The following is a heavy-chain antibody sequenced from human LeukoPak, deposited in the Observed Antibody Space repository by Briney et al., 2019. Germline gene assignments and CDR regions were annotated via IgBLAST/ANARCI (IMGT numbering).Heavy chain of an antibody. CDR1: GGTFSSYA. Sequence: SVKVSCKASGGTFSSYAISWVRQAPGQELEWMGGIIPIFGTANYAQKFQGRVTMTRDTSISTAYMELSRLRSDDTAVYYCAREGGSIGYYDFWSGYYMWFDYWGQGTLVTVSS. CDR2: IIPIFGTA. V-gene: IGHV1-69*05. D-gene: IGHD3-3*01. CDR3: AREGGSIGYYDFWSGYYMWFDY. J-gene: IGHJ4*02.